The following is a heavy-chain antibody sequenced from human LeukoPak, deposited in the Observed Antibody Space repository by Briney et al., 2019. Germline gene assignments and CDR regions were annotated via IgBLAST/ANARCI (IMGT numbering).Heavy chain of an antibody. V-gene: IGHV3-21*01. CDR3: AREGRVGSCSGGSCYHDAFDI. Sequence: GGSLRLSCAASGFTFSSYTMNWVRQAPGKGLEWVSSISSSSSYIYHPDSAKGRFTISRDNAKNSLYLQMNSLRAEDTAVYYCAREGRVGSCSGGSCYHDAFDIWGQGTMVTVSS. D-gene: IGHD2-15*01. J-gene: IGHJ3*02. CDR2: ISSSSSYI. CDR1: GFTFSSYT.